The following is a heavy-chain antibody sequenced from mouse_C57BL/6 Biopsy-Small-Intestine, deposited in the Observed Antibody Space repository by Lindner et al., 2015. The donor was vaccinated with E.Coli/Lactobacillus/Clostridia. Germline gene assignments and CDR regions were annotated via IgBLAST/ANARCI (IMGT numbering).Heavy chain of an antibody. J-gene: IGHJ4*01. CDR3: AKHGVAYAMDY. Sequence: ISKDNSKSQVFLKMNSLQTDDTAMYYCAKHGVAYAMDYWGQGTSVTVSS. V-gene: IGHV2-9*01. D-gene: IGHD1-1*02.